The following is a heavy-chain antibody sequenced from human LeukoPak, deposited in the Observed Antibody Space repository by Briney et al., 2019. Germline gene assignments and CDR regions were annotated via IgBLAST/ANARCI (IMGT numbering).Heavy chain of an antibody. CDR1: GFTFSRYN. Sequence: GGSLRLSCGASGFTFSRYNMNWVRQAPGKGLEWVSSISSSGSYIYYADSVKGRFTISRDNAKNSLYLQMNSLRAEDTAVYYCASRNQYCGGDCFWAFDIWGRGTMVTVSS. J-gene: IGHJ3*02. D-gene: IGHD2-21*02. CDR2: ISSSGSYI. V-gene: IGHV3-21*01. CDR3: ASRNQYCGGDCFWAFDI.